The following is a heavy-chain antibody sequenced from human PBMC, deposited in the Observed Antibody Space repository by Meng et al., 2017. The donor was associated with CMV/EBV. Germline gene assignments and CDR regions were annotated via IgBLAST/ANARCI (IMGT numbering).Heavy chain of an antibody. V-gene: IGHV4-39*07. CDR1: CGSSSSSSYY. J-gene: IGHJ4*02. D-gene: IGHD4-23*01. CDR2: IYYSGST. Sequence: VPGLVKPSASPFRTRTVSCGSSSSSSYYWGWISQPPGEGLEWIGSIYYSGSTYYNPSLKSRVTISVDTSKNQFSLKLSSVTAADTAVYYCARDPSLRWIDYWGQGTLVTVSS. CDR3: ARDPSLRWIDY.